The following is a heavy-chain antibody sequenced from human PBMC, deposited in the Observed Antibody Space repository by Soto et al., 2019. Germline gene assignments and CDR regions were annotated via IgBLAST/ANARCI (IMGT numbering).Heavy chain of an antibody. CDR3: ARYRIAVAPGWFDP. Sequence: GSLRLSCAASGFTFSSYWMSWVRQAPGKGLEWVANIKQDGSEKYYVDSVKGRFTISRDNAKNSLYLQMNSLRAEDTAVYYCARYRIAVAPGWFDPWGQGTLVTVSS. D-gene: IGHD6-19*01. CDR1: GFTFSSYW. CDR2: IKQDGSEK. V-gene: IGHV3-7*01. J-gene: IGHJ5*02.